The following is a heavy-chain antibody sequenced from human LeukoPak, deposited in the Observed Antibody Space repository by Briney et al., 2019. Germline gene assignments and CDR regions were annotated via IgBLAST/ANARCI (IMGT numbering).Heavy chain of an antibody. J-gene: IGHJ2*01. Sequence: GASVKVSCKASGGTFSSYAISWVRQAPGQGLEWMGIINPSGGSTTYAQKFQGRVSMTGDTSTTTVYMQLSSLRSEDTAIYYCARGEAYCGGDCYSGWYFDLWGRGTLVTVSS. V-gene: IGHV1-46*01. CDR3: ARGEAYCGGDCYSGWYFDL. D-gene: IGHD2-21*01. CDR2: INPSGGST. CDR1: GGTFSSYA.